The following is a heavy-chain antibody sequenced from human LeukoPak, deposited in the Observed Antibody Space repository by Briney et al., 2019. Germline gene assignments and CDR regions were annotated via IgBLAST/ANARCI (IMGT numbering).Heavy chain of an antibody. V-gene: IGHV3-23*01. Sequence: GGSLILSCAASGFTFRNYAMTWVRQAPGKGLEWVSGISGSGGSPHYADSVKGRFIISRDNSENTLYLQMSFLRGEDTAVYYCARALRYFDWFDYWGQGTLVTVSS. CDR1: GFTFRNYA. D-gene: IGHD3-9*01. CDR2: ISGSGGSP. J-gene: IGHJ4*02. CDR3: ARALRYFDWFDY.